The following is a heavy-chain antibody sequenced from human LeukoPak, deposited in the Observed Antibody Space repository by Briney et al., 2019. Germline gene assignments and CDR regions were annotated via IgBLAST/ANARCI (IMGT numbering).Heavy chain of an antibody. J-gene: IGHJ6*03. CDR1: GGSISSSSFY. D-gene: IGHD3-22*01. CDR3: ARDPGVYDSYGYYYYYYEDV. CDR2: IYASGST. V-gene: IGHV4-61*02. Sequence: SQTLSLTCTVSGGSISSSSFYWSWIRQPAGKGLEWIGRIYASGSTNYNPSLKSRVTISVDTSKNQFSLKVSSVTATDTAMYYCARDPGVYDSYGYYYYYYEDVWGKGTTVTVSS.